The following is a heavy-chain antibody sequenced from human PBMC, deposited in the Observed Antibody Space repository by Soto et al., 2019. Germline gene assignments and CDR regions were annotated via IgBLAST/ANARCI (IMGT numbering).Heavy chain of an antibody. CDR2: TDPSDSYT. Sequence: GESLKISCKGSGYSFTSYWISWVRQMPGKGLEWMGRTDPSDSYTNYSPSFQGHVTISADKSISTAYLQWSSLKASDTAMYYCARGMVTTKPEYFDYWGQGTLVTVSS. J-gene: IGHJ4*02. CDR1: GYSFTSYW. CDR3: ARGMVTTKPEYFDY. D-gene: IGHD4-17*01. V-gene: IGHV5-10-1*01.